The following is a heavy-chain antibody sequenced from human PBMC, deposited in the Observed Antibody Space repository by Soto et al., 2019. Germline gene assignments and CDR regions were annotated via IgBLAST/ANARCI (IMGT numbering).Heavy chain of an antibody. V-gene: IGHV4-31*03. CDR1: GGSISSYASF. CDR3: ARGGASSNWFDP. J-gene: IGHJ5*02. CDR2: ISYSGTT. D-gene: IGHD2-15*01. Sequence: PSETLSLTCTVSGGSISSYASFWSWIRQLPGKGPEWIAFISYSGTTSYNPSLRSRVTISADTSKSQFSLNLTSVTAADTAVYYCARGGASSNWFDPWGQGTLVTVSS.